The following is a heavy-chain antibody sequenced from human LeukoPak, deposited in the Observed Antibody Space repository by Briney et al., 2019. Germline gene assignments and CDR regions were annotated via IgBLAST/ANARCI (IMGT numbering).Heavy chain of an antibody. CDR2: INPSGGST. V-gene: IGHV1-46*01. CDR1: GYTFTSYY. D-gene: IGHD1-26*01. Sequence: GASVKVSCKASGYTFTSYYMHWVRQAPGQGLEWMGIINPSGGSTSYAQKFQGRVTMTRNTSISTAYMELSSLRSEDTAVYYCARGANSGSYAAWGQGTLVTVSS. J-gene: IGHJ5*02. CDR3: ARGANSGSYAA.